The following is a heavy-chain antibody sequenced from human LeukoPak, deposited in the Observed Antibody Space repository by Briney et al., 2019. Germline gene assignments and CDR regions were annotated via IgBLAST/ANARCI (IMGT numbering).Heavy chain of an antibody. Sequence: ASVKVSCKASGGTFSSYAISWVRQAPGQGLEWMGRIIPILGIANYAQKFQGRVTITADKSTSTAYMELSSLRSEDTAVYYCARDWGYCSGGSCAAHAFDIWGQGTMVTVSS. V-gene: IGHV1-69*04. CDR2: IIPILGIA. CDR1: GGTFSSYA. J-gene: IGHJ3*02. CDR3: ARDWGYCSGGSCAAHAFDI. D-gene: IGHD2-15*01.